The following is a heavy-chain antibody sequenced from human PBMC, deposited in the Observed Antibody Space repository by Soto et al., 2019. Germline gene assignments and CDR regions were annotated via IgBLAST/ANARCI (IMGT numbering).Heavy chain of an antibody. CDR2: ISAYNGNT. CDR1: GYTFTSYG. CDR3: ARDVPHHYETLMPFDY. J-gene: IGHJ4*02. Sequence: ASVKVSCKASGYTFTSYGISWVRQAPGQGLEWMGWISAYNGNTNYAQKLQGRVTMTTDTSTSTAYMELRSLRSDDTAVYYCARDVPHHYETLMPFDYWGQGTLVTVSS. V-gene: IGHV1-18*04. D-gene: IGHD3-3*01.